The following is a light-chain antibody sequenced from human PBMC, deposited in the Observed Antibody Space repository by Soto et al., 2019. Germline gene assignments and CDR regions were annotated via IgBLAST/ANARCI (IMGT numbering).Light chain of an antibody. CDR3: SSYAGSNNYV. CDR1: SSDVGGYNY. J-gene: IGLJ1*01. Sequence: HSVLTQPPSAYGTPGQSVTLSCTGTSSDVGGYNYVSWYQQHPGKAPKLMIYEVSKRPSGVPDRFSVSKSGNTASLTVSGLQAEDEADYYCSSYAGSNNYVFGTGTKVTVL. CDR2: EVS. V-gene: IGLV2-8*01.